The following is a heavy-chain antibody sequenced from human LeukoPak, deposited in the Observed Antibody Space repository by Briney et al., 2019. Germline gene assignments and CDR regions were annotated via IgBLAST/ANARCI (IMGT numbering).Heavy chain of an antibody. CDR3: AGESRAYSYDCSGYDPPNWFDP. Sequence: SETLSLTCTFTVGSISRYYWSCSPKPPGRGLECSVYICYTGRTNYNTALKSRGTNSDEPSNNHISLRMSSVATAGMAVYYCAGESRAYSYDCSGYDPPNWFDPWGQGTLVTVSS. V-gene: IGHV4-59*01. CDR2: ICYTGRT. CDR1: VGSISRYY. D-gene: IGHD3-22*01. J-gene: IGHJ5*02.